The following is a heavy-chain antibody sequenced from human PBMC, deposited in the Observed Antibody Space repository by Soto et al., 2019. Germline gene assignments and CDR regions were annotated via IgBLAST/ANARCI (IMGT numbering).Heavy chain of an antibody. D-gene: IGHD5-12*01. J-gene: IGHJ4*02. CDR1: GGSISSYY. CDR2: IYYSGSS. Sequence: QVQLQESGPGLVKPSETLSLTCTVSGGSISSYYWSWIRQPPGKGLEWIGCIYYSGSSNYNPSLKSRATISVDTSKNQFSLKLSSVTAADTAVYYCARWLRPYYFDYWGQGTLVTVSS. CDR3: ARWLRPYYFDY. V-gene: IGHV4-59*01.